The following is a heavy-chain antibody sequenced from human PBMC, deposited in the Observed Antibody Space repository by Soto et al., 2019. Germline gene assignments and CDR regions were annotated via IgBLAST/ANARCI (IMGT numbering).Heavy chain of an antibody. V-gene: IGHV3-21*01. CDR3: ARDTYDSSGYYYV. CDR1: GFTFSSYS. Sequence: GGSLRLSCAAPGFTFSSYSMNWVRQAPGKGPEWVSSISSSSSYIYYADSVKGRFTISRDNAKNSLYLQMNSLRAEDTAVYYCARDTYDSSGYYYVWGQGTLVTVS. D-gene: IGHD3-22*01. CDR2: ISSSSSYI. J-gene: IGHJ4*02.